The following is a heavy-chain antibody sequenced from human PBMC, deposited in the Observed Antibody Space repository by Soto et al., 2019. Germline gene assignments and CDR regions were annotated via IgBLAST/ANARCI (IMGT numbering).Heavy chain of an antibody. Sequence: LSLTYAVSGYPISSGYYWGWIRQPPGKGLEWIGSIYHSGSTYYNPSLKSQVTISVDTSRNQFSLKLSSVAAADTAVYYCARVGFIGSYVVNWLDPWGQGTLVTVSS. CDR2: IYHSGST. CDR3: ARVGFIGSYVVNWLDP. V-gene: IGHV4-38-2*01. D-gene: IGHD1-26*01. J-gene: IGHJ5*02. CDR1: GYPISSGYY.